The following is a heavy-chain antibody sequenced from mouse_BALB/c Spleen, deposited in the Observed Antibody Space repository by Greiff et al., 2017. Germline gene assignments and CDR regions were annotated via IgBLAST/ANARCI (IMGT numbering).Heavy chain of an antibody. D-gene: IGHD2-14*01. V-gene: IGHV1-9*01. Sequence: QVQLKQSGAELMKPGASVKISCKATGYTFSSYWIEWVKQRPGHGLEWIGEILPGSGSTNYNEKFKGKATLTVDKSSSTAYMQLSSLTSEDSAVYYCARSGVRRAMDYWGQGTSVTVSS. CDR1: GYTFSSYW. J-gene: IGHJ4*01. CDR3: ARSGVRRAMDY. CDR2: ILPGSGST.